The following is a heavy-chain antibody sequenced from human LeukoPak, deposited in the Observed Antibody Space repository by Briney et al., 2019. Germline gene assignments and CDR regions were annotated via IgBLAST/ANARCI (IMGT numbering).Heavy chain of an antibody. J-gene: IGHJ5*02. Sequence: PSETLSLTCTVSGGSISSYYWSWIRQPAGKGLEWIGRIYTSGSTNYNPSLKSRVTISVDTSKNQFSLRLASVTAADTAVYYCAKETVVVPADDWFGPWGQGTLVTVSS. CDR1: GGSISSYY. CDR2: IYTSGST. V-gene: IGHV4-4*07. D-gene: IGHD2-21*01. CDR3: AKETVVVPADDWFGP.